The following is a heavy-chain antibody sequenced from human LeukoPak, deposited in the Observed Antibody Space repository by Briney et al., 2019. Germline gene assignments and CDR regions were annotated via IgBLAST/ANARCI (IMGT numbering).Heavy chain of an antibody. CDR1: GGSISNY. D-gene: IGHD6-25*01. Sequence: SETLSLTCTVSGGSISNYWSWIRQPPGKGLEWIGSIYYSGSTYYNPSLKSRVTISVDTSKNQFSLKLSSVTAADTAVYYCARDRGPAYAFDIWGQGTMVTVSS. J-gene: IGHJ3*02. CDR3: ARDRGPAYAFDI. V-gene: IGHV4-39*07. CDR2: IYYSGST.